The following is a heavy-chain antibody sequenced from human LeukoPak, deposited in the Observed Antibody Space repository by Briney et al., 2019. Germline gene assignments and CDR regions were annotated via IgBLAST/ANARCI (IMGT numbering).Heavy chain of an antibody. D-gene: IGHD1-26*01. V-gene: IGHV1-18*01. Sequence: GASVKVSRKASGYTFTSYGISWVRQAPGQGLEWMGWISAYNGNTNYAQKLQGRVTMTTDTSTDTAYMELSSLRSEDTAVYYCATFSGSYYAFDIWGQGTMVTVSS. CDR3: ATFSGSYYAFDI. CDR1: GYTFTSYG. J-gene: IGHJ3*02. CDR2: ISAYNGNT.